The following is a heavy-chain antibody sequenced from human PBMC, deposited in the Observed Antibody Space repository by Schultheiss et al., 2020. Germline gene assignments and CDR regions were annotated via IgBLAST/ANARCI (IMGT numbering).Heavy chain of an antibody. CDR3: TRGISTAGIH. J-gene: IGHJ4*02. CDR2: VYYTGST. Sequence: SETLSLTCTVSGGSISSSSYYWGWIRQPPGKGLEWIGSVYYTGSTYYNPSLESRVTISIDTSKNEFSLKVNSVTAADTAVYYCTRGISTAGIHWGQGTLVTVSS. CDR1: GGSISSSSYY. D-gene: IGHD6-13*01. V-gene: IGHV4-39*01.